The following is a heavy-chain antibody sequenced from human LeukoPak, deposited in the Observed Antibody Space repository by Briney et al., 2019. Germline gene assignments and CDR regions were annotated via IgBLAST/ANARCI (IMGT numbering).Heavy chain of an antibody. V-gene: IGHV4-4*02. CDR2: IYHSGST. CDR1: GGSISSSYW. D-gene: IGHD6-6*01. CDR3: ARVGAKYSSSYYFDY. Sequence: SETLSLTCAVSGGSISSSYWWSWIRQPPGKGLEWIGEIYHSGSTNYNLSLKSRVTISVDTSKNQFSLKLSSVTAADTAVYYCARVGAKYSSSYYFDYWGQGTLVTVSS. J-gene: IGHJ4*02.